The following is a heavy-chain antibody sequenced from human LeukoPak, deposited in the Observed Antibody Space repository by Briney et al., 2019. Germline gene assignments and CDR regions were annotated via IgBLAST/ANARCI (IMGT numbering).Heavy chain of an antibody. D-gene: IGHD3-22*01. CDR2: IYTGGST. Sequence: PGGSLRLSCAASGFTVSSNYMSWVRQAPGKGLEWVSVIYTGGSTYYADSVKGRFTISRDNSKNTLYLQMNSLRAEDTAVYYCAKTHSSGEYFQHWGQGTLVTVSS. CDR3: AKTHSSGEYFQH. CDR1: GFTVSSNY. J-gene: IGHJ1*01. V-gene: IGHV3-66*02.